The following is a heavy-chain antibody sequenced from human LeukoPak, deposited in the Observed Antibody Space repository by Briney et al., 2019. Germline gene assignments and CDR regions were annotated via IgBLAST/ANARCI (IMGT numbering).Heavy chain of an antibody. V-gene: IGHV1-69*05. Sequence: ASVKVPCKASGGTFSSYAISWVRQAPGQGLEWMGGIIPIFGTANYAQKFQGRVTITTDESTSTAYMELSSLRSEDTAVYYCARGGYYDSSGYDAFDIWGQGTMVTVSS. CDR3: ARGGYYDSSGYDAFDI. J-gene: IGHJ3*02. D-gene: IGHD3-22*01. CDR2: IIPIFGTA. CDR1: GGTFSSYA.